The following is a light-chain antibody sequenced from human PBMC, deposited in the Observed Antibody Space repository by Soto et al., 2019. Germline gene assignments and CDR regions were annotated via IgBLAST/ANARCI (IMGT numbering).Light chain of an antibody. CDR2: AAS. V-gene: IGKV3-15*01. CDR3: QQYGSSPPLS. Sequence: EIVITQSPATLSVSPGEGATLSCRASQGIGNTLAWYQQKPGQTPRLLIYAASIRATGVPARFSGSGSGTDFTLTINSLQSEDFAVYYCQQYGSSPPLSFGGGTKVDIK. J-gene: IGKJ4*01. CDR1: QGIGNT.